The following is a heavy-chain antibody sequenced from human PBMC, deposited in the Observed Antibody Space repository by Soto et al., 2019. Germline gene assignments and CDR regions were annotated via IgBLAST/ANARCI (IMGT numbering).Heavy chain of an antibody. J-gene: IGHJ4*02. CDR2: IYYSGST. Sequence: QVQLQESGPGLVKPSETLSLTCTVSGGSISSYYWSWIRQPPGKGLEWIGYIYYSGSTNYNPSLKSRGTISVDTSKNQFSLKLSSVTAADTAVYYCARGSYTYYYGSGSTRGLDYWGQGTLVTVSS. CDR3: ARGSYTYYYGSGSTRGLDY. D-gene: IGHD3-10*01. CDR1: GGSISSYY. V-gene: IGHV4-59*01.